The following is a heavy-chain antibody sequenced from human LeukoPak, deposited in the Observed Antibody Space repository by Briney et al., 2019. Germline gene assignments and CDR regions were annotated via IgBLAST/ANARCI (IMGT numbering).Heavy chain of an antibody. J-gene: IGHJ4*02. Sequence: SETLSLTCTVSGYSISSGYYWGWIRQPPGKGLEWIGSIYRSGSTYYNPSLKSRVTISVDTSKNQFSLKLSSVTAADTAVYYCARETARSGYYYDPPPTHFDYWGQGTLVTVSS. CDR3: ARETARSGYYYDPPPTHFDY. D-gene: IGHD3-22*01. CDR1: GYSISSGYY. CDR2: IYRSGST. V-gene: IGHV4-38-2*02.